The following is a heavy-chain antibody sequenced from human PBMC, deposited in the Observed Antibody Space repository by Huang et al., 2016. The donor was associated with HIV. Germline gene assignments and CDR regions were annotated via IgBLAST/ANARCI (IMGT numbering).Heavy chain of an antibody. CDR1: GSTFTDYY. J-gene: IGHJ4*02. V-gene: IGHV1-2*02. CDR3: ARVGPRKVYYDSINIMDY. Sequence: QVQLVQSGAEVKNPGASVKVSCKASGSTFTDYYIHWVRQAPGQGLEWLGWIGPRTGGTNYEQKLQGRGTMTRDTSITAAQMELRRLRSDDTAVYYCARVGPRKVYYDSINIMDYWGQGTLVTVTS. D-gene: IGHD3-9*01. CDR2: IGPRTGGT.